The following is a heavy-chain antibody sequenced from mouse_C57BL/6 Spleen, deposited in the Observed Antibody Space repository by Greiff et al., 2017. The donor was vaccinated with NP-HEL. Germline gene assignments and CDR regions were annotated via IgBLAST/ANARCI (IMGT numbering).Heavy chain of an antibody. V-gene: IGHV1-22*01. D-gene: IGHD1-1*01. CDR2: INPNNGGT. Sequence: EVQLQQSGPELVKPGASVEMSCKASGYTFTDYNMHWVKQSHGKSLEWIGYINPNNGGTSYNQKFKGKATLTVNKSSSTAYMELRSLTSEDSAVYYCARGDYYGSSYQRTYWYFDVWGTGTTVTVSS. CDR1: GYTFTDYN. CDR3: ARGDYYGSSYQRTYWYFDV. J-gene: IGHJ1*03.